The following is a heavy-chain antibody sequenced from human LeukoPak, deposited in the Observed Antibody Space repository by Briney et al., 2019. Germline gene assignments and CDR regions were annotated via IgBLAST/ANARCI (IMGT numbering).Heavy chain of an antibody. Sequence: SETLSLTCTVSAGSITNSDYYWAWIRQPPRKELEWIGSIEFAGATHYNPSVESRISVSVDTSRNQFSVKLTSVTAADTAVYYCARGSSGWYSHLGYWGQGTLVTVSS. CDR3: ARGSSGWYSHLGY. CDR2: IEFAGAT. J-gene: IGHJ4*02. CDR1: AGSITNSDYY. V-gene: IGHV4-39*07. D-gene: IGHD6-19*01.